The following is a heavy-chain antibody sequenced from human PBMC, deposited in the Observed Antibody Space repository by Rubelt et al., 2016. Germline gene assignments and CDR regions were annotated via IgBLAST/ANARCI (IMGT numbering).Heavy chain of an antibody. Sequence: QVQLVQSGAEVKKPGASVKVSCKASGYTFTSYGISWVRQAPGQGLEWMGWISAYNGNTNYAPELQGRGTMTTDTATSTAEMELGSLRSDDTAVYYGARDPYGDRQHDYWGQGTLVTVSS. CDR1: GYTFTSYG. J-gene: IGHJ4*02. V-gene: IGHV1-18*01. CDR2: ISAYNGNT. CDR3: ARDPYGDRQHDY. D-gene: IGHD4-17*01.